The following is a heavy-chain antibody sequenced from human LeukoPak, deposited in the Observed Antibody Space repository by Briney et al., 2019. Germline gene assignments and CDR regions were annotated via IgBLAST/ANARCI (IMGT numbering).Heavy chain of an antibody. CDR2: ISSSSSTI. V-gene: IGHV3-48*01. CDR3: ARVGYSNLARGAFDI. J-gene: IGHJ3*02. CDR1: GFTFSSYS. Sequence: PGGSLRLSCAASGFTFSSYSMNWVRQAPGKGLEWVSYISSSSSTIYYADSVKGRFTISRDNAKNSLYLQMNSLRAEDTAVYYCARVGYSNLARGAFDIWGQGTMVTVSS. D-gene: IGHD6-13*01.